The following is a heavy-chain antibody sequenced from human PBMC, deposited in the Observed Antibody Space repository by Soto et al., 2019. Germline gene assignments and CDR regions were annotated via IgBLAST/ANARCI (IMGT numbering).Heavy chain of an antibody. Sequence: SETLSLTCAVYGGSFSGYYWSWIRQPPGKGLEWIGEINHSGSTNYNPSLKSRVTISVDTSKNQFSLKLSSVTAADTAVYYCARVSGDYYYYYGTDVWGQGTTVTVSS. CDR3: ARVSGDYYYYYGTDV. CDR1: GGSFSGYY. V-gene: IGHV4-34*01. J-gene: IGHJ6*02. D-gene: IGHD2-8*02. CDR2: INHSGST.